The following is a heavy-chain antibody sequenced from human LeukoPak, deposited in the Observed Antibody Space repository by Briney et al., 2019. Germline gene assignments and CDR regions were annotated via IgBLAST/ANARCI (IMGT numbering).Heavy chain of an antibody. CDR2: ISYDGSNK. V-gene: IGHV3-30*03. CDR1: GFTFSSYG. Sequence: PGGSLRLSCAASGFTFSSYGMHWVRQAPGKGLGWVAVISYDGSNKYYADSVKGRFTISRDNSKNTLYLQMNSLRAEDTAVYYCARIRGGWYIDYWGQGTLVTVSS. J-gene: IGHJ4*02. CDR3: ARIRGGWYIDY. D-gene: IGHD3-10*01.